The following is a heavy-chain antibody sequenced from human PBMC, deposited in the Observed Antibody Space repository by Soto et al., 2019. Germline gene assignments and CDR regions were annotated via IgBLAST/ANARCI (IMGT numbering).Heavy chain of an antibody. CDR2: ISSSSTI. CDR3: ERTTTVVTPFDI. V-gene: IGHV3-48*02. Sequence: GGSLRLSCAASGFTFSSYSMNWVRQAPGKGLEWVSYISSSSTIYYAESVKGRFTISRDNAKNSLYLQMNSLRDEDTAVYYCERTTTVVTPFDIWGQGTMVTVSS. D-gene: IGHD4-17*01. CDR1: GFTFSSYS. J-gene: IGHJ3*02.